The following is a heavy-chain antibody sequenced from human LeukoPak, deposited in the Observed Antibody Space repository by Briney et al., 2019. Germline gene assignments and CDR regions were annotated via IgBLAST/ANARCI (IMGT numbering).Heavy chain of an antibody. D-gene: IGHD5-12*01. J-gene: IGHJ4*02. CDR1: GGSISSYY. CDR2: IYYSGST. V-gene: IGHV4-59*01. CDR3: ARGRDSAYDWWYLDY. Sequence: PSETLSLTCIVAGGSISSYYWSWIRQPPGKGLEWIGYIYYSGSTNYNPSLKSRVTISVDTSKNQFSLKLSSVTAADTAVYYCARGRDSAYDWWYLDYWGQGTVVTVSS.